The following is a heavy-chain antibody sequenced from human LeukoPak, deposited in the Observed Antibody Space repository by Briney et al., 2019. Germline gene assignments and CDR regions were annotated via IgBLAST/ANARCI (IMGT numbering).Heavy chain of an antibody. CDR3: ARVWITVTTPISDY. Sequence: PGGSLRLSCAASGFTFSSYAMHWVRQAPGKGLEWVAVISYDGSNKYYADSVKGRFTISRDNSKNTLYLQMNSLRAEDTAVYYCARVWITVTTPISDYWGQGTLVTVSS. CDR1: GFTFSSYA. J-gene: IGHJ4*02. CDR2: ISYDGSNK. V-gene: IGHV3-30*04. D-gene: IGHD4-17*01.